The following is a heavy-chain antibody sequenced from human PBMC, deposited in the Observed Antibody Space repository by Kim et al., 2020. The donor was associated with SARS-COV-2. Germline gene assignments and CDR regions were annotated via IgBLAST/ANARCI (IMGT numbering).Heavy chain of an antibody. CDR3: ARERSPTVVTQFGAAFDY. D-gene: IGHD2-21*02. J-gene: IGHJ4*02. Sequence: ASVKVSCKASGYTFNSYGINWVRQAPGQGLEWMGWISDYNGNTNYAQKFQGRVTMITDTSTSTAYMELRSLRSDDTAMYYCARERSPTVVTQFGAAFDYWGQGTLVTVSS. CDR2: ISDYNGNT. CDR1: GYTFNSYG. V-gene: IGHV1-18*01.